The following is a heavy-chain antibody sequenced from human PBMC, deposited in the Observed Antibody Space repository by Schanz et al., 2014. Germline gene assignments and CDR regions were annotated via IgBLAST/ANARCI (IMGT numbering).Heavy chain of an antibody. Sequence: EVQLVESGGGFVQPGGSLRLSCSASGFNFNIYAMNWVRQAPGKGLEWVSTISGRGIDTYYADSVKGRFTISRDNSKNTLYLQMISLKTDDTAVYYCARLSNSSVGYFDYWGQGTLVTVSS. D-gene: IGHD6-6*01. CDR3: ARLSNSSVGYFDY. CDR2: ISGRGIDT. CDR1: GFNFNIYA. J-gene: IGHJ4*02. V-gene: IGHV3-23*04.